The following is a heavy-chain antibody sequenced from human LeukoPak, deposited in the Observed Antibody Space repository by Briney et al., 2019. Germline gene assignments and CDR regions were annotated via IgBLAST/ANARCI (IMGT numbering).Heavy chain of an antibody. CDR2: INRDGSEK. D-gene: IGHD3-10*01. Sequence: GGSLRLSCAASGFTFGHFFMSWVRQAPGKGLEWVANINRDGSEKFLVDSVRGRFTISRDNAKNALFLQMHSLRADDTAMYFCARGVTMIRGVVMYPYFFDFGGRGTLVTVS. CDR1: GFTFGHFF. V-gene: IGHV3-7*03. CDR3: ARGVTMIRGVVMYPYFFDF. J-gene: IGHJ4*02.